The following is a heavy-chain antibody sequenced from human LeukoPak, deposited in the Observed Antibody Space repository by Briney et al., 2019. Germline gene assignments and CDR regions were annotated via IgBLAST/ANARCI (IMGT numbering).Heavy chain of an antibody. CDR1: GYTFTSYD. V-gene: IGHV1-46*01. J-gene: IGHJ4*02. D-gene: IGHD2-2*01. CDR2: INPRAGNT. Sequence: ASVKVSCKASGYTFTSYDINWVRQATGQGLEWMGIINPRAGNTRYAQKFQGRVTMTRDTSTSTVYMELNSLRSEDTAVYYCAREGGGEYLLKYFDYWGQGTLVTVSS. CDR3: AREGGGEYLLKYFDY.